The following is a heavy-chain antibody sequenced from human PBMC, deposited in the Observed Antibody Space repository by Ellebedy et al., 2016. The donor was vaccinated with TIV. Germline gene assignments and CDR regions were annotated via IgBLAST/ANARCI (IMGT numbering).Heavy chain of an antibody. Sequence: PGGSLRLSCKGSGYSFTSYWISWVRQIPGKGLEWMGRIDPSDSYTKYSPSFQGHVTMSADKSISTAYLQWSSLKASDTAMYYCARHLVDTAMAHGFDIWGQGTTVTVSS. CDR2: IDPSDSYT. V-gene: IGHV5-10-1*01. CDR3: ARHLVDTAMAHGFDI. D-gene: IGHD5-18*01. CDR1: GYSFTSYW. J-gene: IGHJ3*02.